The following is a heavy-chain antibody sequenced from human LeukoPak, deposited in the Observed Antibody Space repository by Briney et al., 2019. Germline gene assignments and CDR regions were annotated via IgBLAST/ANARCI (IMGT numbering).Heavy chain of an antibody. CDR1: GGSISSSSYY. CDR3: ARGGGFHYDFWSGYYDY. Sequence: SETLSLTCTVSGGSISSSSYYWGWIRQPPGKGLEWIGSIYYSGSTYYNPSLKSRVTISVDTSKNQFSLKLSSVTAADTAVYYCARGGGFHYDFWSGYYDYWGQGTLVTVSS. V-gene: IGHV4-39*07. J-gene: IGHJ4*02. CDR2: IYYSGST. D-gene: IGHD3-3*01.